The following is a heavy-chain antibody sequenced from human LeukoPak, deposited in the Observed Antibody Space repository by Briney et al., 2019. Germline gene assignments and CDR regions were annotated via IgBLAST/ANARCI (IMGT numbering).Heavy chain of an antibody. J-gene: IGHJ4*02. V-gene: IGHV1-18*01. CDR2: ISGYNGNT. Sequence: ASVKVSCKASGYTFTNYGISWVRQAPGQGLEWMGWISGYNGNTKYAQKAQGRVTMTTDTSTSTAYMDLGSVRSDDTAVYYCARTYYYDTSGYYQFDYWGQGTLVTVSS. CDR1: GYTFTNYG. CDR3: ARTYYYDTSGYYQFDY. D-gene: IGHD3-22*01.